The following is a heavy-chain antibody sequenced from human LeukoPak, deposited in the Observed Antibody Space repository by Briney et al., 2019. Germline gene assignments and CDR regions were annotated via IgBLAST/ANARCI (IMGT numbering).Heavy chain of an antibody. J-gene: IGHJ6*03. Sequence: ASVKVSCKASGYTFTGYYIHWVRQAPGQGLEWMGWINPNNGATNYAQKFQGRITMTRDTSITTAYMELSSLRSDDTAIYYCARDVVVVVGASRSNFYFYMDVWGKETTVTVSS. CDR3: ARDVVVVVGASRSNFYFYMDV. CDR2: INPNNGAT. V-gene: IGHV1-2*02. CDR1: GYTFTGYY. D-gene: IGHD2-15*01.